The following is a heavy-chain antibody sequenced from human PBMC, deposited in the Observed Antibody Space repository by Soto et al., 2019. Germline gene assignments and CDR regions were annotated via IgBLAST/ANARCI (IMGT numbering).Heavy chain of an antibody. CDR1: GGSISSSSYY. V-gene: IGHV4-39*01. CDR2: IYYSGST. J-gene: IGHJ4*02. Sequence: PSETLSLTCTVSGGSISSSSYYWGWIRQPPGKGLEWIGSIYYSGSTYYNPSLKSRVTISVDTSKNQFSLKLSSVTAADTAVYYCARDSSGYYYGPPGFDYWGQGTLVT. CDR3: ARDSSGYYYGPPGFDY. D-gene: IGHD3-22*01.